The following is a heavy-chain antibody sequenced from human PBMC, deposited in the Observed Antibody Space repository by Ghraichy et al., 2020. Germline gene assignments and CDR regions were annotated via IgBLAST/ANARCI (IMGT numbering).Heavy chain of an antibody. CDR3: ATDLSGSGSKSIDFQH. D-gene: IGHD3-10*01. V-gene: IGHV1-24*01. CDR2: FDPEDGET. J-gene: IGHJ1*01. CDR1: GYTLTELS. Sequence: ASVKVSCKVSGYTLTELSMHWVRQAPGKGLEWMGGFDPEDGETIYAQKFQGRVTMTEDTSTDTAYMELSSLRSEDTAVYYCATDLSGSGSKSIDFQHWGQGTLVTVSS.